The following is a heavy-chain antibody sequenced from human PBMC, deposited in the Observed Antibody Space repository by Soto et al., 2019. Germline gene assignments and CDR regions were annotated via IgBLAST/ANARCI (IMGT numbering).Heavy chain of an antibody. J-gene: IGHJ4*02. V-gene: IGHV3-30*04. Sequence: QVQLVQSGGGVVQPGKSLRLSCEASGFTFSGFAMHWVRQAPGKGLEWVAIIAYDGTNTDYADSVKGRFTISRDNSKNALFLELNSPTIDDTATYYCAREADKVDYGVFDSWGQGTLVTVSS. CDR1: GFTFSGFA. CDR3: AREADKVDYGVFDS. D-gene: IGHD4-17*01. CDR2: IAYDGTNT.